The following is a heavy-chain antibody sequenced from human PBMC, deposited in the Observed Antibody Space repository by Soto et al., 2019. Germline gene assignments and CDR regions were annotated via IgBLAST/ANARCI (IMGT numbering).Heavy chain of an antibody. Sequence: GGSLGLSCAASGFSFSSYCMRWVRQAPGKGLEWVANIKQDGSEKYYVDSVKGRFTISRDNAKNSLYLQMNSLRAEDTAVYYCVVINITGKWEYYFDYWGQGTLGTRSS. V-gene: IGHV3-7*01. J-gene: IGHJ4*02. D-gene: IGHD3-22*01. CDR2: IKQDGSEK. CDR1: GFSFSSYC. CDR3: VVINITGKWEYYFDY.